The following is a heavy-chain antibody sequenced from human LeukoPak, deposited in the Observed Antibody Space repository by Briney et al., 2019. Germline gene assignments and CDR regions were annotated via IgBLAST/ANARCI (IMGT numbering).Heavy chain of an antibody. CDR3: ASHAEKGYSSSWSYFDY. V-gene: IGHV4-4*07. Sequence: SETLSLTCTVSRGSISNYYWSWIRQPAGKGLEWIGRIYSSGSTNYNPSLKTRVTISVDTSKNQFSLDLSSVTAADTAVYFCASHAEKGYSSSWSYFDYWGQGILVIVSS. J-gene: IGHJ4*02. CDR2: IYSSGST. D-gene: IGHD6-13*01. CDR1: RGSISNYY.